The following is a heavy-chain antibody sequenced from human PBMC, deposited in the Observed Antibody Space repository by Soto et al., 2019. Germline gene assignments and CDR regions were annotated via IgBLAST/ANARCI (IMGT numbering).Heavy chain of an antibody. D-gene: IGHD3-10*01. J-gene: IGHJ4*02. V-gene: IGHV3-53*01. CDR2: IYSGGST. Sequence: EVQLVESGGGLIQPGGSLRLSCAASGFTVSSNYMSWVRQAPGKVLEWVSVIYSGGSTYYADSVKGRFTISRDNSKNTLYLQMNSLRAEDTAVYYCARSIWFGELLDYFDYWGQGTLVTVSS. CDR1: GFTVSSNY. CDR3: ARSIWFGELLDYFDY.